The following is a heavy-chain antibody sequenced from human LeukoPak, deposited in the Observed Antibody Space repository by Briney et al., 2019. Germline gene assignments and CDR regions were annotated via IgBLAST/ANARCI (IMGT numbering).Heavy chain of an antibody. CDR1: GFTFSSYS. Sequence: GGSLRLSCVASGFTFSSYSMNWVRQAPGKGLEWVSSISSSSSYIYYADSVKGRFTSSRGNAKNSLYLQMNSLRAEDTAVYYCARSFDNYYYYHMDVWGKGTTVTVSS. J-gene: IGHJ6*04. D-gene: IGHD3-16*01. CDR2: ISSSSSYI. CDR3: ARSFDNYYYYHMDV. V-gene: IGHV3-21*01.